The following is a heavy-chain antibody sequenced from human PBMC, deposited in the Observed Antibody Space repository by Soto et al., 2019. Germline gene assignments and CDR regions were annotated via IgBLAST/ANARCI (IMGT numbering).Heavy chain of an antibody. CDR3: ARGAVPAAIYYFDY. Sequence: SETLSLTCTVSGGSVSSGIYYWSWIRQPPGKGLEWIGYIYYSGITNYNPSLKSRVTISVDTSKNQFSLKLSSVTAADTAVYYCARGAVPAAIYYFDYWGQGTLVTVSS. J-gene: IGHJ4*02. CDR1: GGSVSSGIYY. D-gene: IGHD2-2*01. CDR2: IYYSGIT. V-gene: IGHV4-61*01.